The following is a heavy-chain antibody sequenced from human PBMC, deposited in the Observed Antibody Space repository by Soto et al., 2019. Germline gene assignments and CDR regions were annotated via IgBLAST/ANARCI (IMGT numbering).Heavy chain of an antibody. V-gene: IGHV3-23*01. CDR1: GFTFSSYA. CDR3: VCPLIQLWLLLDY. Sequence: PGGSLRLSCAASGFTFSSYAMSWVRQAPGKGLEWVSAISGSGGSTYYADSVKGRFTISRDNSKNTLYLQMNSLRAEDTAVYYCVCPLIQLWLLLDYWGQGTLVTVSS. J-gene: IGHJ4*02. D-gene: IGHD5-18*01. CDR2: ISGSGGST.